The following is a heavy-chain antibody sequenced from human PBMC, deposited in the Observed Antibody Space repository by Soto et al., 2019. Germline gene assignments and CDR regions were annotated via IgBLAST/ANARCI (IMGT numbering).Heavy chain of an antibody. Sequence: GGSLRLSCEASGFTFSGYVMSWVRQAPGRWLEWVSDISGSGGQIYYVDSVKGRFTISRDNSKNTLFLQMNSLRAEDTALYFCARDIRENYYTRGSHFDPWGQGXLVTVPS. J-gene: IGHJ5*02. CDR2: ISGSGGQI. CDR3: ARDIRENYYTRGSHFDP. V-gene: IGHV3-23*01. CDR1: GFTFSGYV. D-gene: IGHD3-10*01.